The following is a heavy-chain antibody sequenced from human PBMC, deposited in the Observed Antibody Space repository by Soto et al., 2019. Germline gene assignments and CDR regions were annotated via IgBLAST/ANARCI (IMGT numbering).Heavy chain of an antibody. V-gene: IGHV4-30-4*01. CDR3: ARAVNGPAY. Sequence: QVQLQESGPGLVKPSQTLSLTCTVSGGSISGDYFYWSWFRQPPGKGLEWIGYIYYSGSTYYNPSLXXRXTXXVATSKTEVSLKMSSVNAADTAVYYCARAVNGPAYWGQGTLVTVSS. CDR1: GGSISGDYFY. CDR2: IYYSGST. J-gene: IGHJ4*02.